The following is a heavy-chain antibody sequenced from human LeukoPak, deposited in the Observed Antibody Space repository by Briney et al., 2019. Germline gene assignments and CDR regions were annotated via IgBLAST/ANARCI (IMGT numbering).Heavy chain of an antibody. Sequence: GGSLRLSCAASGFTFSSYEMNWVRQAPGKGLEGVSYISTSGRTIYYADSVKGRFTISRDNAKNSLYLQMSSLRAEDTGVYYCARDPDGTGPSDYFDYWGQGTLVTVSS. CDR1: GFTFSSYE. V-gene: IGHV3-48*03. J-gene: IGHJ4*02. D-gene: IGHD1-1*01. CDR3: ARDPDGTGPSDYFDY. CDR2: ISTSGRTI.